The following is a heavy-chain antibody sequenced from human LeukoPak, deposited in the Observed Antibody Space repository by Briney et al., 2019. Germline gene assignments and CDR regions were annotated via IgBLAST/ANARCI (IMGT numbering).Heavy chain of an antibody. D-gene: IGHD6-19*01. CDR1: GGSISSSSYY. J-gene: IGHJ5*02. Sequence: ASETLSLTCTVSGGSISSSSYYWGWIRQPPGKGLEWIGSIYYSGSTYYNPSLKSRVTISVDTSKNQFSLKLSSVTAADTAVYYCATPGYSSGWYLSWGQGTLVTVSS. V-gene: IGHV4-39*01. CDR3: ATPGYSSGWYLS. CDR2: IYYSGST.